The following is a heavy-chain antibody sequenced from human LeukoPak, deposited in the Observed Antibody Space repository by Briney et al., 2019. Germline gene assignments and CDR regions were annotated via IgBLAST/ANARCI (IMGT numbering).Heavy chain of an antibody. D-gene: IGHD6-19*01. CDR3: ATSEYSSGWYATDY. CDR1: GYTFTDYY. CDR2: VDPEDGET. V-gene: IGHV1-69-2*01. J-gene: IGHJ4*02. Sequence: ATVKISCKVSGYTFTDYYMHWVQQAPGKGLEWMGLVDPEDGETIYAEKFQARVTITADPSTDTAYMELSSLRSEDTAVYYCATSEYSSGWYATDYWGQGTLVTVSS.